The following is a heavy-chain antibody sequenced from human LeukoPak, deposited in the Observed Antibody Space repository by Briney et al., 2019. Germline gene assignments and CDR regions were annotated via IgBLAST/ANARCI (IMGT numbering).Heavy chain of an antibody. Sequence: ASVKVSCKASGYTFSSYGITWVRQAPGQGLEWMGWMNPNSGNTGYAQKFQGRVTITRNTSKSTAYMELSSLKSEDTAVYYCARGDWVPEYWGQGTLVTVSS. V-gene: IGHV1-8*01. J-gene: IGHJ4*02. D-gene: IGHD3-9*01. CDR3: ARGDWVPEY. CDR2: MNPNSGNT. CDR1: GYTFSSYG.